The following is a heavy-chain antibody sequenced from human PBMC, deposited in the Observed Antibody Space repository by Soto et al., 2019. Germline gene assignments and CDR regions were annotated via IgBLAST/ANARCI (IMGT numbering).Heavy chain of an antibody. Sequence: QVQLVQSGAEVKKPGASVKVSCKASAYTFTSYGISWVRQAPGQGLEWMGWISAYNGKTNYPHKENTIYPQKLRGRVPMTTDTPTSTAYMELRSLRSDDTAVYYCARYADTIFGVVTTYYNGMDVWGQGTTVTVSS. CDR3: ARYADTIFGVVTTYYNGMDV. D-gene: IGHD3-3*01. J-gene: IGHJ6*02. CDR1: AYTFTSYG. V-gene: IGHV1-18*01. CDR2: ISAYNGKT.